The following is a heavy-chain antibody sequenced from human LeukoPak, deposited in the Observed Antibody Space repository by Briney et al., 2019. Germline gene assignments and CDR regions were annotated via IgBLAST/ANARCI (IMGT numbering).Heavy chain of an antibody. CDR3: ARSGDYDILTGYHPLRWFDP. CDR2: IYYSGST. J-gene: IGHJ5*02. CDR1: GGSISSGGYY. Sequence: SQTLSLTCTVSGGSISSGGYYWSWIRQHPGKGLEWIGYIYYSGSTYYNPSLKSRVTISVDTSKNQFSLMLSSVTAADTAVYYCARSGDYDILTGYHPLRWFDPWGQGTLVTVSS. V-gene: IGHV4-31*03. D-gene: IGHD3-9*01.